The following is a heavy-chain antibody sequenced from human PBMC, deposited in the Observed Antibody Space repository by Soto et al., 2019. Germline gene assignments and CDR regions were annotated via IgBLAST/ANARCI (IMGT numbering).Heavy chain of an antibody. J-gene: IGHJ6*02. V-gene: IGHV1-69*06. D-gene: IGHD2-21*02. CDR3: AIAYCGGDCYFNYGMDV. CDR1: GGTFSSYA. Sequence: SVKVSCKASGGTFSSYAISWVRQAPGQGLEWMGRIIPIFGTANYAQKFQGRVTITADKSTSTAYMELSSLRSEDTAVYYCAIAYCGGDCYFNYGMDVWGQGTTVTVSS. CDR2: IIPIFGTA.